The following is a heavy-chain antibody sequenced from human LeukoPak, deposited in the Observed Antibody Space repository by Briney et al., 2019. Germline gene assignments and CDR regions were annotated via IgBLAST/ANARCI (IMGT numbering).Heavy chain of an antibody. D-gene: IGHD3-22*01. V-gene: IGHV3-7*01. J-gene: IGHJ4*02. Sequence: GGSLRLSCAASGFAFSNYWMSWVRQAPGKGLEWVANIKQDGREKHYVDSVKGRFTISRDSAGNSLYLQMNSLRAEDTAVYYCARAPTFHYDSSGFYTGFHFDSWGQGTLVTVSS. CDR2: IKQDGREK. CDR1: GFAFSNYW. CDR3: ARAPTFHYDSSGFYTGFHFDS.